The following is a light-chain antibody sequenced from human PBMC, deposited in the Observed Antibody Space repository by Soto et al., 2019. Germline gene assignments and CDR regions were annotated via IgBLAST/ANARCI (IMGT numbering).Light chain of an antibody. V-gene: IGKV1-5*03. CDR1: QSISSW. Sequence: QMTQSPSTLSASVVDRVTITCRASQSISSWLAWYQQKPGKAPKLLIYTASTLQSGVPSRFSGSGSGTEFTLTISSLQPDDFATYYCQQHNSYPLAFGRGTKVDIK. CDR3: QQHNSYPLA. CDR2: TAS. J-gene: IGKJ4*02.